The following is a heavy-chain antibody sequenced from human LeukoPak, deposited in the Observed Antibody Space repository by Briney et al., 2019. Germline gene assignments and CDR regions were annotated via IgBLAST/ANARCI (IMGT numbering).Heavy chain of an antibody. V-gene: IGHV3-23*01. CDR3: ARDRPYFDY. Sequence: GGSLRLSGSASGFTFSSSAMSWVRQAPGKGLEWVSAIGTSGDRTFYADSVKGRFTISRDNSKNTLYLQMNSLRAEDTAVYYCARDRPYFDYWGQGTLVTVSS. CDR2: IGTSGDRT. J-gene: IGHJ4*02. CDR1: GFTFSSSA.